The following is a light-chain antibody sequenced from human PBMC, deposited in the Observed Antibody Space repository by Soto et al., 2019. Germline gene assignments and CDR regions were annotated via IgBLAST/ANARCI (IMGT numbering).Light chain of an antibody. Sequence: QSVLTQPASVSGSPGQSITISCTGTSSDVGSYNLVSWYQQHPGKAPKLMIYEVSKRPSGVSNRFSGSKSGNTASLTISWLQAEDEADYYCCSYAGSSPHVVFGGGTKLTVL. V-gene: IGLV2-23*02. CDR2: EVS. CDR1: SSDVGSYNL. J-gene: IGLJ2*01. CDR3: CSYAGSSPHVV.